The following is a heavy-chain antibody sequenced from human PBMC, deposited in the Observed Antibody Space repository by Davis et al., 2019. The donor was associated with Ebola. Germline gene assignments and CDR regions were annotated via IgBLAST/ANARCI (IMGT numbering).Heavy chain of an antibody. V-gene: IGHV3-7*01. D-gene: IGHD3-22*01. Sequence: GGSLRLSCAASGFTFSSYWMSWVRQAPGKGLEWVANIKQDGSEKYYVDSVKGRLTISRDNAKNSLYLQMNSLRAEDTAVYYCARDRDYYDSSAYHPRGWFDLWGQGTLVTVSS. CDR1: GFTFSSYW. CDR2: IKQDGSEK. J-gene: IGHJ5*02. CDR3: ARDRDYYDSSAYHPRGWFDL.